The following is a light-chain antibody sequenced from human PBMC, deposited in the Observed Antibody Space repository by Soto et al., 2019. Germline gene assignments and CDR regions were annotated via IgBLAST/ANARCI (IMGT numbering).Light chain of an antibody. V-gene: IGLV2-14*01. CDR3: SSYTSSSRNV. Sequence: QSALTQPASVSGSPGQSITISCTGTSSDVGGYNYVSWYQQHPGKAPKLMIYEVSNRPSGVSNRFSGSKSGNTASLTISGLQAEDEADYYCSSYTSSSRNVFGTGTKVTAL. J-gene: IGLJ1*01. CDR2: EVS. CDR1: SSDVGGYNY.